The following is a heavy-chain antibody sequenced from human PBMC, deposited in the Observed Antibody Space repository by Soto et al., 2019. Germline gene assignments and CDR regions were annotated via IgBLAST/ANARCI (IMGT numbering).Heavy chain of an antibody. D-gene: IGHD2-2*01. J-gene: IGHJ3*02. CDR3: ARNAGYCSTGCNDARDM. CDR1: GSTISSSW. Sequence: EVHLVESGGGLVQPGVSLRLSCVASGSTISSSWMDWVRQAPGKGLEWVANIKEDGSVKNYMDSVKGRFTISRDNAQNSVFLQMNKLRAEDTAVYFCARNAGYCSTGCNDARDMRGQGTMVTVSS. V-gene: IGHV3-7*02. CDR2: IKEDGSVK.